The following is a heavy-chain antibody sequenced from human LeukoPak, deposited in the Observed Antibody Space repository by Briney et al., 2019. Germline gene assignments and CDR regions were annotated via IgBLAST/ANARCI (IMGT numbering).Heavy chain of an antibody. J-gene: IGHJ4*02. CDR3: ASEIAAAGKEFDY. CDR1: GYSFTSYW. D-gene: IGHD6-13*01. V-gene: IGHV5-10-1*01. CDR2: IDPSDSYT. Sequence: GEALKISCKGSGYSFTSYWISWVRQMPGKGLGWMGRIDPSDSYTNYSPSFQGHVTISADKSISTAYLQWSSLKASDTAMYYCASEIAAAGKEFDYWGQGTLVTVSS.